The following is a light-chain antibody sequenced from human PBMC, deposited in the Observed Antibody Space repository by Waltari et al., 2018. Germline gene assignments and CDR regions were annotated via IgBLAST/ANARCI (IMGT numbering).Light chain of an antibody. CDR3: QQHYNLPLT. V-gene: IGKV1-33*01. CDR2: DAS. Sequence: DIQMTQSPSSLSASVGDRVTITCQASQDISNYLNWYQQKPGKAPKLLIYDASNLETGVPSRFSGSGSGTDFTFTISSLQPEDIATCYCQQHYNLPLTFGGGTKVEIK. J-gene: IGKJ4*01. CDR1: QDISNY.